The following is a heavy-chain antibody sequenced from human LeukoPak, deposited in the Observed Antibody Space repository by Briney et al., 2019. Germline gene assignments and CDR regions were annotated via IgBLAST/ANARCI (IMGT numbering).Heavy chain of an antibody. J-gene: IGHJ6*03. D-gene: IGHD7-27*01. V-gene: IGHV4-59*11. Sequence: SETLSLTCTVSGGSISSHYWSWIRQPPGKGLEWIGYIYYSGSTNYNPSLKSLDTISVDTSKNQFSLKVSSVTAADTAVYYCARCWGRTYYYMDVWGKGTTVTVSS. CDR1: GGSISSHY. CDR2: IYYSGST. CDR3: ARCWGRTYYYMDV.